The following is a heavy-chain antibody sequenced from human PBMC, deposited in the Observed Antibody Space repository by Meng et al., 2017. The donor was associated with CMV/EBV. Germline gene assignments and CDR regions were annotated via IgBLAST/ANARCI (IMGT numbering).Heavy chain of an antibody. V-gene: IGHV4-34*01. D-gene: IGHD5-24*01. CDR3: ARGGVEMATIGYYFDY. CDR1: GGSFSGYY. CDR2: INHSGST. J-gene: IGHJ4*02. Sequence: QVPRQQWGAGLLKPSETLSLTCAGYGGSFSGYYWSWIRQPPGKGLEWIGEINHSGSTNYNPSLKSRVTISVDTSKNQFSLKLSSVTAADTAVYYCARGGVEMATIGYYFDYWGQGTLVTVSS.